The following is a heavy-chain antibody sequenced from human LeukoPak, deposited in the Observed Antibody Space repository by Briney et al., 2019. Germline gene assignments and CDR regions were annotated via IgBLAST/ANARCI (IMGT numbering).Heavy chain of an antibody. Sequence: PSETLSLTCAVHGGSFSGYYWSWIRQPPGKGLEWIGEINHSGSTNYNPSLKSRVTISVDTSKNQFSLKLSSVTAADTAVYYCARGHGYSDGSSGWPGDAFDIWGQGTMVTASS. V-gene: IGHV4-34*01. CDR2: INHSGST. D-gene: IGHD6-19*01. CDR3: ARGHGYSDGSSGWPGDAFDI. CDR1: GGSFSGYY. J-gene: IGHJ3*02.